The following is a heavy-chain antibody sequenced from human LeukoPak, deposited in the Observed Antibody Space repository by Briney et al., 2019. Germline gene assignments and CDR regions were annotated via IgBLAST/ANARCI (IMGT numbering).Heavy chain of an antibody. J-gene: IGHJ4*02. CDR3: AREAYGSGEV. V-gene: IGHV5-51*03. D-gene: IGHD3-10*01. CDR1: GYTFTAYW. CDR2: IFPGDSNT. Sequence: PGESLRNSCEASGYTFTAYWIGWVRQMPGEGLEWVGVIFPGDSNTRYMPPFQGQVTISADKSISTAYLQWSSLKASDTAIYYCAREAYGSGEVWGQGTLVTVSS.